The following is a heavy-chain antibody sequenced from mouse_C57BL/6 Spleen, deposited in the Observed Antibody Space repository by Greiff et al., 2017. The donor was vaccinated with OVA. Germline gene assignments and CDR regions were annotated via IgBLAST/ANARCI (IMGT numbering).Heavy chain of an antibody. CDR3: ARNYYSNPHYFDY. J-gene: IGHJ2*01. D-gene: IGHD2-5*01. CDR2: IDPANGNT. V-gene: IGHV14-3*01. Sequence: VQLKESVAELVRPGASVKLSCTASGFNIKNTYMHWVKQRPEQGLEWIGRIDPANGNTKYAPKFQGKATITADTSSNTAYLQLSSLTSEDTAIYYCARNYYSNPHYFDYWGQGTTLTVSS. CDR1: GFNIKNTY.